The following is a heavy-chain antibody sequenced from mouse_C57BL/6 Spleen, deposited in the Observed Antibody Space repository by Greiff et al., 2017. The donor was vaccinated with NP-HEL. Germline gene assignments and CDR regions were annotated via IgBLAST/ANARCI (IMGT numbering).Heavy chain of an antibody. D-gene: IGHD3-2*02. Sequence: EVQLQQSGPELVKPGASVKISCKASGYTFTDYYMNWVKQSHGKSLEWIGDINPNNGGTSYNQKFKGKATLTVDKSSSTAYMELRSLTSEDSAVYYCARELRVREGAMDYWGQGTSVTVSS. CDR1: GYTFTDYY. CDR3: ARELRVREGAMDY. V-gene: IGHV1-26*01. CDR2: INPNNGGT. J-gene: IGHJ4*01.